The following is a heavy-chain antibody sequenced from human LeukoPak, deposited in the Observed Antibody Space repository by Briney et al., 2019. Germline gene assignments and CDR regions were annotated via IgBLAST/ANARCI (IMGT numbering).Heavy chain of an antibody. J-gene: IGHJ4*02. D-gene: IGHD6-13*01. CDR3: ASGAHYSSGWSYLDY. Sequence: GGSLRLSCAASGFTFSIYWTSWVRQAPGKGLEWVANMKQDETEKYYVDSVKGRFTISRDNAKNSLYLQMNSLRAEDTAVYYCASGAHYSSGWSYLDYWGQGALVTVSS. V-gene: IGHV3-7*01. CDR1: GFTFSIYW. CDR2: MKQDETEK.